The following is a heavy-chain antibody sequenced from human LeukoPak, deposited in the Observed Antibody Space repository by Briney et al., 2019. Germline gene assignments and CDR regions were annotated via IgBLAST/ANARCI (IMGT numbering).Heavy chain of an antibody. CDR2: IYYSGNT. CDR3: ARLNQGNRFDY. Sequence: SETLSLTCTVSGDSISNSSYYWGWIRQPPGKGLEWIGSIYYSGNTFYNPSLKSRVTISVDTSKNQFSLKLSSITAADTAVYYCARLNQGNRFDYWGQGALVTVSS. V-gene: IGHV4-39*01. J-gene: IGHJ4*02. D-gene: IGHD1-14*01. CDR1: GDSISNSSYY.